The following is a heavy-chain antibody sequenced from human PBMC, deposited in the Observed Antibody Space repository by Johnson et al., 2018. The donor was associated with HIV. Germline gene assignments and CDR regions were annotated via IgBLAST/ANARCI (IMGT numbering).Heavy chain of an antibody. CDR3: ANGGYSYGYDAFDI. CDR1: GFTFGDYA. Sequence: QVHLVESGGGLVQPGRSLRLSCTTSGFTFGDYAMNWVRQAPGKGLEWVAVISYDGSNKYYADSVKGRFTISRDNSKNTLYLQMNSLIAEDTAVYYCANGGYSYGYDAFDIWGQGTMVTVSS. V-gene: IGHV3-30-3*02. CDR2: ISYDGSNK. J-gene: IGHJ3*02. D-gene: IGHD5-18*01.